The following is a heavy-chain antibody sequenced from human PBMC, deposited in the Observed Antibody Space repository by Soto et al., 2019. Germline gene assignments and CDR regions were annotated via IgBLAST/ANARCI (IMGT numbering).Heavy chain of an antibody. J-gene: IGHJ5*02. Sequence: QVQLQQWGAGLLKPSETLSLTCAVYGGSFSGYYWSWIRQPPGKGLEWIGEINHSCSTNYNPSLKSRVTISVDTSKNHFSLKLSSVTAADTAVYYCARRSAAGPWGQGTLVTVSS. CDR3: ARRSAAGP. CDR2: INHSCST. CDR1: GGSFSGYY. D-gene: IGHD6-25*01. V-gene: IGHV4-34*01.